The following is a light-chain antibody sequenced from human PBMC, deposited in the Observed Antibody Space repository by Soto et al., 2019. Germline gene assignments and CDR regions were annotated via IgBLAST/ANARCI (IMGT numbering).Light chain of an antibody. CDR1: SSNIGSNS. V-gene: IGLV1-44*01. CDR3: QSYDSSLSGYV. CDR2: SNS. J-gene: IGLJ1*01. Sequence: QSALTQPPSASGTPGQRVSISCSGGSSNIGSNSVNWYQQLPGTAPELLIFSNSQRPSGVPDRFSGSKSGTSASLAISGLQSEDEADYYCQSYDSSLSGYVFGTGTKLTVL.